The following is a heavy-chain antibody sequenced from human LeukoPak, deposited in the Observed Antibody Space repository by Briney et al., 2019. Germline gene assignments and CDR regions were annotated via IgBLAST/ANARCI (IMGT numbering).Heavy chain of an antibody. CDR3: ARDYSRGDPDY. V-gene: IGHV1-18*01. CDR1: GGTFTRYG. J-gene: IGHJ4*02. D-gene: IGHD6-19*01. Sequence: ASVKVSCKASGGTFTRYGISWVRQAPGQGLEWMGWISVYNGNTNYTQKVQGRVTMTTETSTSTAYMELRSLRSDDTAVYYCARDYSRGDPDYWGQGTLVTVSS. CDR2: ISVYNGNT.